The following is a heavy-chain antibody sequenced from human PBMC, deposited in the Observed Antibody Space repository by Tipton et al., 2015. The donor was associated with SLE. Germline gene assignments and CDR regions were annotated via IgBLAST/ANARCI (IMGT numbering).Heavy chain of an antibody. CDR2: IHASGSSGST. V-gene: IGHV4-61*02. Sequence: TLSLTCTVSGGSISSGGHYWSWIRQPAGKGLEWIGRIHASGSSGSTEYNPSLKSRVTISVDTSKNQFSLELSSVTAADTAVYYCARETEDTGWIHSRDYIYYYYYVDVWGQGTTVTVSS. D-gene: IGHD6-19*01. CDR1: GGSISSGGHY. J-gene: IGHJ6*03. CDR3: ARETEDTGWIHSRDYIYYYYYVDV.